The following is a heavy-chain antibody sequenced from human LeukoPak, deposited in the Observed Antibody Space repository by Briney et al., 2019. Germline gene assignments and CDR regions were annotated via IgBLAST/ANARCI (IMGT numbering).Heavy chain of an antibody. Sequence: SGGSLRLSCAASGFTFSSYAMSWVRQAPGKGLEWVSAISGSGGSTYYADSVKGRFTISRDNSKNTLYLQMNSLRAEDTAVYYCARVDITMVRGVIITPSLDYWGQGTLVTVSS. J-gene: IGHJ4*02. CDR1: GFTFSSYA. V-gene: IGHV3-23*01. D-gene: IGHD3-10*01. CDR3: ARVDITMVRGVIITPSLDY. CDR2: ISGSGGST.